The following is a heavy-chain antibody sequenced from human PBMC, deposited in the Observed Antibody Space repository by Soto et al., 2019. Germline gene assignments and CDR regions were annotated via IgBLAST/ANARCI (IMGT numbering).Heavy chain of an antibody. Sequence: QAQLVESGGGVVQTGRSLRLSCAASGFTFSSYGMHWVRQAPGTGLEWVAGISYDGGLQHYADSVKGRFTISRDNSKNIVLLEMNDLRGEDTAVSSGVSDRGYGHASVPYSWGQGTLVSVSS. CDR1: GFTFSSYG. D-gene: IGHD5-18*01. CDR3: VSDRGYGHASVPYS. J-gene: IGHJ4*02. CDR2: ISYDGGLQ. V-gene: IGHV3-30*03.